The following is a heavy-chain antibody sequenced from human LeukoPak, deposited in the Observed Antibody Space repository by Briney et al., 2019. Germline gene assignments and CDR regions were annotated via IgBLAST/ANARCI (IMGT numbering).Heavy chain of an antibody. CDR2: IRYDGSNE. Sequence: GGSLRLSCAASGFTFSSYGMHWVRQAPGKGLEWVAFIRYDGSNEYYADSVKGQFTISRDNSMNTLYLQMNSLRAEDTAVYYCAKVKAGNDAFDIWGQGTMVTVSS. V-gene: IGHV3-30*02. D-gene: IGHD6-19*01. CDR3: AKVKAGNDAFDI. CDR1: GFTFSSYG. J-gene: IGHJ3*02.